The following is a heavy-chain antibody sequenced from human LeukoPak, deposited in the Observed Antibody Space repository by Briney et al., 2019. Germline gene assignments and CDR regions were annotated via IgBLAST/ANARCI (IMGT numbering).Heavy chain of an antibody. CDR3: ARVGVGATLYYFDY. J-gene: IGHJ4*02. D-gene: IGHD1-26*01. Sequence: DSGFTFRSYEMNWVRQAPGKGLEWASYISSSGSTIYYADSVKGRFTISRDNAKNSLYLQMNSLRAEDTAVYYCARVGVGATLYYFDYWGQGTLVTVSS. CDR2: ISSSGSTI. CDR1: GFTFRSYE. V-gene: IGHV3-48*03.